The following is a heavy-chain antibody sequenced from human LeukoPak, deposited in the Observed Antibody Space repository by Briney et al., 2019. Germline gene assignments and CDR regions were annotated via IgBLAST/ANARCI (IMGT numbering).Heavy chain of an antibody. Sequence: PGESLKISCKGSGYSFTSYWISWVRQMPGKGLEWMGRIDPSDSYTNYSPSFQGHVTISADKSISTAYLQWSSLKASDTAMYYCARRTTETTFSDYWGQGTLVTVST. J-gene: IGHJ4*02. D-gene: IGHD1-1*01. V-gene: IGHV5-10-1*01. CDR3: ARRTTETTFSDY. CDR1: GYSFTSYW. CDR2: IDPSDSYT.